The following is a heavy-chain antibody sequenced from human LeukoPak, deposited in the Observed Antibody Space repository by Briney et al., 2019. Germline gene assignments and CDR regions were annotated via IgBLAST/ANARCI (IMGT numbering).Heavy chain of an antibody. CDR1: GFTFSSYG. CDR3: AREGRVVPAAMRNYYYGMDV. D-gene: IGHD2-2*01. J-gene: IGHJ6*04. V-gene: IGHV3-33*01. Sequence: PGGSMRLAWAASGFTFSSYGMHWVRQAPGKVLEWVAVIWYDGSNKYYADSVKGRFTISRDNSKNTLYLQMNSLRAEDTAVYYCAREGRVVPAAMRNYYYGMDVWGKGTTVTVSS. CDR2: IWYDGSNK.